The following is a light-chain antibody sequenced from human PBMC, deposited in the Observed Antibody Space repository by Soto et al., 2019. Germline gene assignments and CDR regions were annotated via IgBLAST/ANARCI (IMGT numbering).Light chain of an antibody. CDR3: NSYTSSSTLV. CDR1: SSDVGGYNY. J-gene: IGLJ2*01. CDR2: EVD. Sequence: QSALTQPASVSGSPGQSITISCTGTSSDVGGYNYVSWYQQHPGKAPKLMIYEVDNRPSGVSSRFSGSKSGITASLTISGLQAEDEADYYCNSYTSSSTLVFGGGTKVTVL. V-gene: IGLV2-14*01.